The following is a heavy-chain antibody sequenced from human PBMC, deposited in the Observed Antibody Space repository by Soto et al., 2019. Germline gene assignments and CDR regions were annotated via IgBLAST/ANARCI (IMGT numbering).Heavy chain of an antibody. D-gene: IGHD3-9*01. J-gene: IGHJ6*02. Sequence: GGSLRLSCAASGFTVSSNYMSWVRQAPGKGLEWVSVIYSGGSTYYADSVKGRFTISRDNSKNTLYLQMNSLRAEDTAVYYCATYYDILTGPGYYYYGMDVWGQGTTVPVSS. CDR1: GFTVSSNY. V-gene: IGHV3-53*01. CDR3: ATYYDILTGPGYYYYGMDV. CDR2: IYSGGST.